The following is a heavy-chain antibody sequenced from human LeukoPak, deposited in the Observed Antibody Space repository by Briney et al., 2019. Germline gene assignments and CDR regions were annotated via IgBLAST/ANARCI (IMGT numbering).Heavy chain of an antibody. V-gene: IGHV3-7*01. CDR1: GFTFSAYW. J-gene: IGHJ4*02. D-gene: IGHD6-13*01. CDR2: INEGANVK. CDR3: ARGAEGIAASDSNFDY. Sequence: GGSLRLSCAASGFTFSAYWMTWVRQAPGKGLEWLANINEGANVKFYVDSVKGRFIISRDNAKKSLYLQMNSLRAEDTAVYYCARGAEGIAASDSNFDYWGQGMLVTVSS.